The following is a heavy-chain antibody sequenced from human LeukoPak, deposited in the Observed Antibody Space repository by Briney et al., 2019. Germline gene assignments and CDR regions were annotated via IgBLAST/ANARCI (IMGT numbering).Heavy chain of an antibody. Sequence: ASVKVSCKASGYIFTSYAMNWVRQAPGQGLEWMGWINTNTGNPTYAQGFTGRFVFSLDTSVTTTYLQISSLKAEDTAVYYCARRSVIYASGSWFGYWGQGTLVTVSS. D-gene: IGHD3-10*01. CDR3: ARRSVIYASGSWFGY. J-gene: IGHJ4*02. V-gene: IGHV7-4-1*02. CDR2: INTNTGNP. CDR1: GYIFTSYA.